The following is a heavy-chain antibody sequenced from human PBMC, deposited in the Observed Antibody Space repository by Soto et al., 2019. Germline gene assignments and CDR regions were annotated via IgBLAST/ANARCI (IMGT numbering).Heavy chain of an antibody. CDR3: ASMAALADAYFDN. CDR2: IYYSESA. V-gene: IGHV4-30-4*01. Sequence: TPSLTWPFSGFSLPSDDYYCIGLRPSPGKGLEWIGYIYYSESAQYNPSLNSRAAISLETSKRQFSLNLRSVTAADTAVYFCASMAALADAYFDNWGPGNLVNVSA. D-gene: IGHD6-13*01. J-gene: IGHJ4*02. CDR1: GFSLPSDDYY.